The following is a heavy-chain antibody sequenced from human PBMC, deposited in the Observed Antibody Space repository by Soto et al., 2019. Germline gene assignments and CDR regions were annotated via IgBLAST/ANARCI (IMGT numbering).Heavy chain of an antibody. V-gene: IGHV3-30*18. CDR2: ISYDGSNK. CDR1: GFTFSSYG. D-gene: IGHD5-12*01. J-gene: IGHJ4*02. CDR3: AKDKYSGYDFPLDY. Sequence: GESLKISCAASGFTFSSYGMHWVRQAPGKGLEWVAVISYDGSNKYYADSVKGRFTISRDNSKNTLYLQMNSLRAEDTAVYYCAKDKYSGYDFPLDYWGQGTLVTVSS.